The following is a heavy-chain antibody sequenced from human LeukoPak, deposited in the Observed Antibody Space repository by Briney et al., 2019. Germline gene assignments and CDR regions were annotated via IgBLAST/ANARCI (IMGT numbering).Heavy chain of an antibody. V-gene: IGHV3-23*01. CDR1: GFTFSSYA. J-gene: IGHJ4*02. Sequence: PGGSLRLSCAASGFTFSSYAMSWVRQAPGKGLEWVSAISGSGGSTYYADSVKGRFTISRDNSKNTLYLQMNSLRAEDTAVYYCAKAMASYYYDSSGYCLDYWGQGTLVTVSS. CDR2: ISGSGGST. D-gene: IGHD3-22*01. CDR3: AKAMASYYYDSSGYCLDY.